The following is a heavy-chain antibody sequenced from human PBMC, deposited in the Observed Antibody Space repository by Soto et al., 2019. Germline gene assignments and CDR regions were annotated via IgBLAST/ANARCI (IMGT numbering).Heavy chain of an antibody. Sequence: SETLSLTCTVSGDSISSSYFSWGWIRQPPGKGLEWIGTIYYTGSIDYKPSLKSRVSISVDKSKNQFSLRLTSVTAADTAVYYCASPPKAVSGYFQYWGQGALVTVSS. CDR2: IYYTGSI. V-gene: IGHV4-39*01. CDR1: GDSISSSYFS. CDR3: ASPPKAVSGYFQY. J-gene: IGHJ4*02. D-gene: IGHD3-3*01.